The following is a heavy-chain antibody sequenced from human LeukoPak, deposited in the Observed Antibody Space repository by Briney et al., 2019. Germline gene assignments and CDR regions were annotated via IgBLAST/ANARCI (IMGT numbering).Heavy chain of an antibody. Sequence: ASVKVSCKASGYTFTSYDINWVRQATGQGLEWMGWMNPNSGNTGYAQKFQGRVTITRNTSISTAYMELSSLRSEDTAVYYCARGHYDSSGYYPYYFDYWGQGTLVTVSS. CDR3: ARGHYDSSGYYPYYFDY. D-gene: IGHD3-22*01. V-gene: IGHV1-8*03. J-gene: IGHJ4*02. CDR1: GYTFTSYD. CDR2: MNPNSGNT.